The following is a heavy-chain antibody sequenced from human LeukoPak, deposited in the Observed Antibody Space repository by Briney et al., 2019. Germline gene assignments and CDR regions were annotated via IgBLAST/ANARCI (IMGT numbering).Heavy chain of an antibody. CDR3: ARDLIAARPAFDI. D-gene: IGHD6-6*01. Sequence: SETLSLTRTVSGGSVSSGSYYWSWIRQPPGKGLEWIGYIYYSGSTNYNPSPKSRVTISVDTSKNQFSLKLSSVTAADTAVYYCARDLIAARPAFDIWGQGTMVTVSS. CDR2: IYYSGST. V-gene: IGHV4-61*01. J-gene: IGHJ3*02. CDR1: GGSVSSGSYY.